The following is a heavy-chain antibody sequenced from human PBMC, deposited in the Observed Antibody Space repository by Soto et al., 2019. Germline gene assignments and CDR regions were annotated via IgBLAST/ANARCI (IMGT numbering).Heavy chain of an antibody. CDR2: IYTITAT. V-gene: IGHV4-4*07. Sequence: PSETLSLTCTVSGVPINSYYWSWVRQPAGKGLEWIGRIYTITATNYNPSLKSRLTMSVDTSKNQISLRLSSVTAADTAIYYCARERCTGGTCYLNWFDPWGHGTLVTVSS. CDR1: GVPINSYY. D-gene: IGHD2-15*01. CDR3: ARERCTGGTCYLNWFDP. J-gene: IGHJ5*02.